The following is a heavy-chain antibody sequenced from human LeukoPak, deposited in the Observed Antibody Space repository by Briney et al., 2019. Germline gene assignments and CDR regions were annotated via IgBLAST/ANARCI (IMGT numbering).Heavy chain of an antibody. CDR1: GFTFSSYW. CDR3: ARVIGWDEPFDI. Sequence: GSLRLSCAASGFTFSSYWMHWVRQAPGKGLVWVSRINTDGSRTTYADSVKGRFTISRDSAKNTLYLQMNSLRAEDTAVYYCARVIGWDEPFDIWGQGTMVTVSS. D-gene: IGHD1-26*01. J-gene: IGHJ3*02. CDR2: INTDGSRT. V-gene: IGHV3-74*01.